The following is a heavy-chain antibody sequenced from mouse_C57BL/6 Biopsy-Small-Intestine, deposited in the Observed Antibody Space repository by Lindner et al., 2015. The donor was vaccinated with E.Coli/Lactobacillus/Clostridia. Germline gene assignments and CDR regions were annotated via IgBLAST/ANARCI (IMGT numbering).Heavy chain of an antibody. D-gene: IGHD2-13*01. V-gene: IGHV1-14*01. CDR3: ARIYYGDSFAY. Sequence: VQLQESGPELVKPGASVKMSCKASGYTFTSYVMHWVKQRPGQGLEWIGYINPYNDGTKYNEKFKGKATLTSDKSSSTAYMELSSLTSEDSAVYYCARIYYGDSFAYWGQGTLVTVSA. CDR1: GYTFTSYV. CDR2: INPYNDGT. J-gene: IGHJ3*01.